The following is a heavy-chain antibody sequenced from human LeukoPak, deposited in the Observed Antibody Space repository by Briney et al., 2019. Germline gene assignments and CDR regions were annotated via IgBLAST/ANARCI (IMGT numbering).Heavy chain of an antibody. Sequence: GGSLRLSCAASGFTFSSSAMSWVRQAPGKGLEWVSDISGSGGSTYYADSVKGRFTVSRDNSKNTLHLQMNSLRAEDTAVYYCAKDSRLEYWGQGTLVTVSS. D-gene: IGHD1-1*01. CDR3: AKDSRLEY. CDR1: GFTFSSSA. CDR2: ISGSGGST. V-gene: IGHV3-23*01. J-gene: IGHJ4*02.